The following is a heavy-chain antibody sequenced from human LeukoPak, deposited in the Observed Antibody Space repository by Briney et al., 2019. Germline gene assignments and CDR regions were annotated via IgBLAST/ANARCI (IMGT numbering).Heavy chain of an antibody. D-gene: IGHD3-3*01. CDR1: GFTFSSYW. CDR3: ARDGSVFWSGYYYMDV. V-gene: IGHV3-7*01. CDR2: IKQDGSEK. J-gene: IGHJ6*03. Sequence: AGGSLRLSCAASGFTFSSYWMSWVRQAPGEGLQWVASIKQDGSEKYYVDSVKGRFTMSRDNAKNSLFLQMSSLRAEDTAMYYCARDGSVFWSGYYYMDVWGKGTTVTVSS.